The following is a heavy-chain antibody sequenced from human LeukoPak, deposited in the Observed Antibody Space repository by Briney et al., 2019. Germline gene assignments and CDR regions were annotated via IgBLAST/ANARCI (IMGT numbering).Heavy chain of an antibody. Sequence: GGSLRLSCAASGFTFSSYSMNWVRQAPGKGLEWVSSISSSSSYIYYADSVKGRFTISRDNAKNTLYLQMNSLRAEDTAVYYCARDYGGSSPFDYWGQGTLVTVSS. CDR1: GFTFSSYS. V-gene: IGHV3-21*01. J-gene: IGHJ4*02. CDR3: ARDYGGSSPFDY. D-gene: IGHD4-23*01. CDR2: ISSSSSYI.